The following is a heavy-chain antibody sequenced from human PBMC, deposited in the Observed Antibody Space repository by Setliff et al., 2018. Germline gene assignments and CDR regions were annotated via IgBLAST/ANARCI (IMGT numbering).Heavy chain of an antibody. CDR1: GGSISDYDASISGYY. V-gene: IGHV4-38-2*02. CDR3: ARQLRYFDWLHPLGYFDY. J-gene: IGHJ4*02. D-gene: IGHD3-9*01. Sequence: PSETLSLTCTVSGGSISDYDASISGYYWSWIRQPPGKGLEWIGSIYHSGSTHYNPSLKSRVTISVDTSKNQFSLKLSSVTAADTAVYYCARQLRYFDWLHPLGYFDYWGQGTLVTVSS. CDR2: IYHSGST.